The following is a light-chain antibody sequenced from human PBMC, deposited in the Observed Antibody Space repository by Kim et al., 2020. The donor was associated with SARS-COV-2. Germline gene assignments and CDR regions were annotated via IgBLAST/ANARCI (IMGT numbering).Light chain of an antibody. CDR1: QTVGRY. Sequence: LSPGERATLSCRASQTVGRYLAWYQQKPGQAPRLVIYDVSNRATGIPARFSGSGYGTDFTLTISSLDPEDFAVYYCQQRIKWPLTFGGGTKVDIK. J-gene: IGKJ4*01. CDR2: DVS. CDR3: QQRIKWPLT. V-gene: IGKV3-11*01.